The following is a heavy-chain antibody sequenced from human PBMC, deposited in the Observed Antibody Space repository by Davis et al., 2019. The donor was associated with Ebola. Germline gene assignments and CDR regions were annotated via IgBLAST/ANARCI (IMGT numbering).Heavy chain of an antibody. CDR1: GGSFTGFY. J-gene: IGHJ6*02. CDR2: VNHSGIT. Sequence: SETLSLTCAVYGGSFTGFYWTWIRQSPGKGLQWIGEVNHSGITNYNPSLKSRVTMSVDTSKNQFSLKLSSVTAADTAVYYCAREGVAGYYYYGMDVWGQGTTVTVSS. V-gene: IGHV4-34*01. D-gene: IGHD3-3*01. CDR3: AREGVAGYYYYGMDV.